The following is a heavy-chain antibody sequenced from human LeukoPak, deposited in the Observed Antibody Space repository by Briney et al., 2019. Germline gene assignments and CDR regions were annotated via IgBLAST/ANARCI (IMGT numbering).Heavy chain of an antibody. CDR2: ISYDGSNK. CDR3: ARGPQLELDY. CDR1: GFTVSSNY. V-gene: IGHV3-30*03. D-gene: IGHD1-1*01. J-gene: IGHJ4*02. Sequence: GGSLRLSCAASGFTVSSNYMSWVRQAPGKGLEWVAVISYDGSNKYYADSVKGRFTISRDNSKNTLYLQMNSLRAEDTAVYYCARGPQLELDYWGQGTLVTVSS.